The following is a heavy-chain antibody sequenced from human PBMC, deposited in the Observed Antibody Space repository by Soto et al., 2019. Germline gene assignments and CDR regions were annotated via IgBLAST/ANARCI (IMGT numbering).Heavy chain of an antibody. Sequence: SETLSLTCAVSGGSISSSNWWSWVRQPPGKGLEWIGEIYHSGSTNYNPSLKSRVTLSVDKSKNQFSLKLSSVTAADTAVYYCARDDKAVAGTNYYYGMDVWGQGTTVT. V-gene: IGHV4-4*02. CDR3: ARDDKAVAGTNYYYGMDV. CDR1: GGSISSSNW. J-gene: IGHJ6*02. CDR2: IYHSGST. D-gene: IGHD6-19*01.